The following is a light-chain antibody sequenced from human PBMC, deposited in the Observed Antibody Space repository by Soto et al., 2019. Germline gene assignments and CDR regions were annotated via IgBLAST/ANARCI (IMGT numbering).Light chain of an antibody. CDR1: QSIRYY. V-gene: IGKV1-5*01. CDR3: QHHNSYSQT. J-gene: IGKJ1*01. Sequence: DIQLTQSPPTLSASVGDRVTSTCRASQSIRYYLAWYQQMPGKAPKLLIYGASSLQSGVPSRFSGSGSGTEFTLTISILQPDDFATYFCQHHNSYSQTFGQGTKVEIQ. CDR2: GAS.